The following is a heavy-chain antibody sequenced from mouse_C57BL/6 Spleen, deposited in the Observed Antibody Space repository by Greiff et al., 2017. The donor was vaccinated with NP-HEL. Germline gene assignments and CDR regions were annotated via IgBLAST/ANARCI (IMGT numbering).Heavy chain of an antibody. V-gene: IGHV1-50*01. CDR1: GYTFTSYW. J-gene: IGHJ3*01. CDR2: IDPSDSYT. D-gene: IGHD1-1*02. CDR3: ARVVRTLFAY. Sequence: VQLQQSGAELVKPGASVKLSCKASGYTFTSYWMQWVKQRPGQGLEWIGEIDPSDSYTNYNQKFKGKATLTVDTSSSTAYMQLSSLTSEDSAVYYCARVVRTLFAYWGQGTLVTVSA.